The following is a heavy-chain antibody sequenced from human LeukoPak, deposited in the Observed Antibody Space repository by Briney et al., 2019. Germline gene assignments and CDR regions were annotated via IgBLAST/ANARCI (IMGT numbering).Heavy chain of an antibody. J-gene: IGHJ6*02. V-gene: IGHV3-11*01. CDR2: ISSSGSTI. Sequence: PGGSLRLSCAASGFTFSDYYMSWIRQAPGKGLEWVSYISSSGSTIYYADSVKGRFTISRDNAKNSLYLQMNSLRAEGTAVYYCARVPSGGGYCSGGSCYSTYYYGMDVWGQGTTVTVSS. CDR3: ARVPSGGGYCSGGSCYSTYYYGMDV. CDR1: GFTFSDYY. D-gene: IGHD2-15*01.